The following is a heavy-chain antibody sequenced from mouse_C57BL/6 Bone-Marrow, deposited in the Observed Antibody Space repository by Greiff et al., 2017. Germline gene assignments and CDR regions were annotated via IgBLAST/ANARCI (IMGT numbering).Heavy chain of an antibody. V-gene: IGHV1-26*01. J-gene: IGHJ2*03. D-gene: IGHD1-1*01. CDR3: ARDYYGSSWYFDY. CDR1: GYTFTDYY. CDR2: INPNNGGT. Sequence: VQLQQSGPELVKPGASVKISCKASGYTFTDYYMNWVKQSHGKSLEWIGDINPNNGGTSYNQKLKGKATLTVDKSSSTAYMELRSLTSEDSAVYYFARDYYGSSWYFDYWGQGTSLTVSS.